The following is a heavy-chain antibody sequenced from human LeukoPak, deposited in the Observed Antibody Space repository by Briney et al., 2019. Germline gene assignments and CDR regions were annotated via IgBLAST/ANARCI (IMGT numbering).Heavy chain of an antibody. CDR3: ARHPYSGSYGGNNWFDP. Sequence: SETLSLTCAVYGGSFSGYYWSWIRQPPGKGLEWIGEINHSGSTNYNPSLKSRVTISVDTSKNQFSLKLSSVTAADTAVYYCARHPYSGSYGGNNWFDPWGQGTLVTVSS. V-gene: IGHV4-34*01. J-gene: IGHJ5*02. CDR2: INHSGST. CDR1: GGSFSGYY. D-gene: IGHD1-26*01.